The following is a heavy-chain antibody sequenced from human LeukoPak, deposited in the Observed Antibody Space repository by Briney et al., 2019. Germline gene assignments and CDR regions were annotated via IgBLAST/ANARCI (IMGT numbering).Heavy chain of an antibody. CDR3: ARVGVGDWGSVWDH. V-gene: IGHV3-48*02. CDR2: ISSGGGVT. J-gene: IGHJ4*02. Sequence: GGSLRLSCGASNFTFRTYSMIWARQTAGTRLEWTSYISSGGGVTHYAESVKGRFSISRDNAKNSLFLQMNRLKDEDTAVYYCARVGVGDWGSVWDHWGRGARVTVSS. D-gene: IGHD3-16*01. CDR1: NFTFRTYS.